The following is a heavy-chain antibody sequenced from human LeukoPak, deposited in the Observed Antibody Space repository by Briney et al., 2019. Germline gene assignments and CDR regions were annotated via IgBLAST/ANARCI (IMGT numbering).Heavy chain of an antibody. CDR2: IRYDGSNK. CDR3: AVGAFDI. V-gene: IGHV3-30*02. CDR1: GFTLSSYG. Sequence: PGWSLRLSCAASGFTLSSYGMHWVPQAPAKGLEWVAFIRYDGSNKYYPDSVQGRFTISRDNSKNTLYLQMNSLRAEDTAVYYSAVGAFDIWGQGTMVTVSS. J-gene: IGHJ3*02.